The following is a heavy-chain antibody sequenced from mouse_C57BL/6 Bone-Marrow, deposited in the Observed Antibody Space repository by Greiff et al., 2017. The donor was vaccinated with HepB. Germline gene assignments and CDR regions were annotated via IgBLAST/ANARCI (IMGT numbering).Heavy chain of an antibody. CDR2: IRNKANGYTT. CDR3: ARYEAPTVVPWYFDV. J-gene: IGHJ1*03. V-gene: IGHV7-3*01. Sequence: EVQLVESGGGLVQPGGSLSLSCAASGFTFTDYYMSWVRQPPGKALEWLGFIRNKANGYTTEYSASVKGLFTISRDNSQSILYLQMNALRAEDSATYYCARYEAPTVVPWYFDVWGTGTTVTVSS. D-gene: IGHD1-1*01. CDR1: GFTFTDYY.